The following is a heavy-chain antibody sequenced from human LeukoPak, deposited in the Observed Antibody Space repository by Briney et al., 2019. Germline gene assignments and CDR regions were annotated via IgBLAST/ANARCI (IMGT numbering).Heavy chain of an antibody. CDR3: ARDKNTAMAFDY. Sequence: PGGSLRLSCAASGFTFSSYAMHWVRQAPGKGLEWVAVISYDGSNKYYADSVKGRFTISRDNSENTLYLQMNSLRAEDTAVYYCARDKNTAMAFDYWGQGTLVTVSS. J-gene: IGHJ4*02. CDR1: GFTFSSYA. CDR2: ISYDGSNK. V-gene: IGHV3-30*04. D-gene: IGHD5-18*01.